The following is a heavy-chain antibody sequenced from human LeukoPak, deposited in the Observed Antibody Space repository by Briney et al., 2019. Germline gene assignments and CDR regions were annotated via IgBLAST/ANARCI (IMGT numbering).Heavy chain of an antibody. CDR2: ISYSGNT. D-gene: IGHD2-15*01. CDR3: ARHCCSGPAKRVFDI. Sequence: SETLSLTCTVSGGSIIGSDYHWGWVRQPPGKGLEWIGTISYSGNTDYNPSLRSRVTISVDTSNNQFSLRLGSVTAADTAVYHCARHCCSGPAKRVFDIWGQGTMVTVSS. V-gene: IGHV4-39*01. J-gene: IGHJ3*02. CDR1: GGSIIGSDYH.